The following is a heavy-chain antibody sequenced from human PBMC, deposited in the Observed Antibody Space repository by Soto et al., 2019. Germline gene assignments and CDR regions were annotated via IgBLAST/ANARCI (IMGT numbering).Heavy chain of an antibody. D-gene: IGHD4-17*01. J-gene: IGHJ4*02. CDR1: GGSIRGYY. V-gene: IGHV4-59*01. Sequence: SETLSLTCAVSGGSIRGYYWSWIRQAPGKGLEWIGYMFYTGSTNYNPSLNSRVTIPVDTSKNQFSLKLRSVTAADTAVYYCARSRYYSDFYSDFWGQGILVTVSS. CDR2: MFYTGST. CDR3: ARSRYYSDFYSDF.